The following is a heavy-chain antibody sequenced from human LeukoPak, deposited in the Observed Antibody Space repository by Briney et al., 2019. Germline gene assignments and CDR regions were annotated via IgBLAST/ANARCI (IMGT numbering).Heavy chain of an antibody. V-gene: IGHV1-69*04. CDR1: GGTFSSYA. Sequence: SVKVSCKASGGTFSSYAISWVRQAPGQGLEWMGRIIPILGIANYAQKFQGRVTITADKSTSTAYMELSSLRSEDTAVYYCARARRDGYNFEYYYYGMDVWGQGTTVTVSS. CDR2: IIPILGIA. J-gene: IGHJ6*02. D-gene: IGHD5-24*01. CDR3: ARARRDGYNFEYYYYGMDV.